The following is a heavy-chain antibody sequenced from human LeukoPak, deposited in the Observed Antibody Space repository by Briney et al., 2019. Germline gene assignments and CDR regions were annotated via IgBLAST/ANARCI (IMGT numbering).Heavy chain of an antibody. Sequence: PGGSLRLFCAASGFTFSSYSMNWVRQAPGKGLEWVGFIRSKIYGGTPEYAASVKGRFTISRDDSKGIAYLQMDSLKTEDTAVYYCTRDHAPYYWGQGTLVTVSS. V-gene: IGHV3-49*04. CDR1: GFTFSSYS. D-gene: IGHD2-2*01. J-gene: IGHJ4*02. CDR2: IRSKIYGGTP. CDR3: TRDHAPYY.